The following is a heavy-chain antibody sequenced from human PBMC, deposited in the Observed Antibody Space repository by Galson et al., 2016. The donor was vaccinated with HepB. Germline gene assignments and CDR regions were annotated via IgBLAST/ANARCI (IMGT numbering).Heavy chain of an antibody. D-gene: IGHD2/OR15-2a*01. CDR3: AKELVPRTTDYSYAMDA. CDR1: GFTFSNSG. V-gene: IGHV3-30*18. Sequence: SLRLSCAASGFTFSNSGMHWVRQAPGKGLEWLTVISYDGFNRYYAHSVKGRFTVSRDNSKNTLYLQMNNLRAEDTAVYHCAKELVPRTTDYSYAMDAWGTGTTVTVSS. CDR2: ISYDGFNR. J-gene: IGHJ6*04.